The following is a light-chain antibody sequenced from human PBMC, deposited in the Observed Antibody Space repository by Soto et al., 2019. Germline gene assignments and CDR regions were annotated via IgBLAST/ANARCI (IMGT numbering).Light chain of an antibody. CDR1: QDINSW. Sequence: DIQMTQSPSSVSASVGDRVTITCRASQDINSWLAWYQQKPGLAPKLLIYTASSLQGAVPSRFSGSRSGTDFTLTSSRLPAEDLATYYCQQSKSFPLTFGGGTKVEIK. J-gene: IGKJ4*01. CDR2: TAS. V-gene: IGKV1-12*01. CDR3: QQSKSFPLT.